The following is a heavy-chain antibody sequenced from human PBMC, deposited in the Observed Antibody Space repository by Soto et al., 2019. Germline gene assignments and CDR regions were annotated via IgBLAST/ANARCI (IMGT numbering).Heavy chain of an antibody. J-gene: IGHJ6*02. CDR1: GFTFSSYA. CDR3: AKRFAVAVHNFYYYGMDV. Sequence: GGSLRLSCAASGFTFSSYAMSWVRQAPGKWLEWVSAISGSGGSTYYADSVKGRFTISRDNSKNTLYLQMNSLRAEDTAVYYCAKRFAVAVHNFYYYGMDVWGQGXTVTVYS. D-gene: IGHD6-19*01. CDR2: ISGSGGST. V-gene: IGHV3-23*01.